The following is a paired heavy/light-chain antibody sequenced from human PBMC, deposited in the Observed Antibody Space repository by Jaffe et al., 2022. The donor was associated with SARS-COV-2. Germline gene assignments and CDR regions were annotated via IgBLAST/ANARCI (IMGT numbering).Light chain of an antibody. V-gene: IGLV1-40*01. J-gene: IGLJ3*02. CDR3: QSYDGSLSGSRV. Sequence: QSVLTQPPSVSGAPGQRVTISCTGNSSNIGARYDVHWYQLIPGTAPKLLIYGNNNRPSGVPDRFSGSKSGTSASLAISGLQADDEADYYCQSYDGSLSGSRVFGGGTKLTVL. CDR2: GNN. CDR1: SSNIGARYD.
Heavy chain of an antibody. J-gene: IGHJ6*02. Sequence: EVQLVQSGAEVKMPGESLTISCKASGYSFPNYWIAWVRQVPGKGLEWMGRIDPSDSETKYSPFFQGHVTMSVDKSITTAYLRWSSLKASDTAIYHCALRFLGVGYYYYGLDVWGQGTTVTVS. D-gene: IGHD3-3*01. V-gene: IGHV5-10-1*03. CDR2: IDPSDSET. CDR3: ALRFLGVGYYYYGLDV. CDR1: GYSFPNYW.